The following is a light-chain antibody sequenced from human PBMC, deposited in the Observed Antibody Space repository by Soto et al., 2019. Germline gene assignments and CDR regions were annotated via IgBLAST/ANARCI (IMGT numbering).Light chain of an antibody. CDR1: SEHSNYL. CDR2: LNIDGSH. Sequence: QLVLTQSPFASASLGASVKLTCTLSSEHSNYLIAWHQQQPGKGPRYLMKLNIDGSHTKGDGIPDRFSGSSSGAERYLTISSLQSEDEADYYCQTWGAGIRVFGGGTKVTVL. V-gene: IGLV4-69*01. J-gene: IGLJ3*02. CDR3: QTWGAGIRV.